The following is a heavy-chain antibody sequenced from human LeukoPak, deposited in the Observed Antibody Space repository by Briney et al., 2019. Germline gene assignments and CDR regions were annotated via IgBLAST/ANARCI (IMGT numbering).Heavy chain of an antibody. Sequence: GGSLRLSCAASGFTFSTYEMSWVRQAPGKGLEWVSYISSSGSTIFYADSVMGRFTISRDNTKNSLYLQMNSLRDEDTAVYYCARDSASGSYRHAFDIWGQGTMVTVSS. CDR3: ARDSASGSYRHAFDI. CDR2: ISSSGSTI. D-gene: IGHD1-26*01. J-gene: IGHJ3*02. CDR1: GFTFSTYE. V-gene: IGHV3-48*03.